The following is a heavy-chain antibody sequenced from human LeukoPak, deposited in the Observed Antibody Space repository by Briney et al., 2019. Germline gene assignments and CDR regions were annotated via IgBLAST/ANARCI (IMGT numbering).Heavy chain of an antibody. J-gene: IGHJ4*02. D-gene: IGHD3-9*01. Sequence: GGSLRLSCAASGFTFSSHGMNWVRQAPGKGLEWVSGISPSGGITYYTDSVKGRFTISRDNPKNTVSLQMNSLRGEDTAVYYCAKEGFLTGYFYWGQGTLVTVSS. CDR1: GFTFSSHG. CDR2: ISPSGGIT. CDR3: AKEGFLTGYFY. V-gene: IGHV3-23*01.